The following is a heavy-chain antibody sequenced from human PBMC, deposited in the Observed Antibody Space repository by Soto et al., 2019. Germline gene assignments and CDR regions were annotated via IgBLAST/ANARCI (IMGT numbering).Heavy chain of an antibody. CDR3: ARESHVGPWVVMASTDTPSDYYYYGMDV. J-gene: IGHJ6*02. D-gene: IGHD2-21*01. V-gene: IGHV6-1*01. Sequence: QSQTLSLTCAISGDSVSSNSAAWNWIRQSPSRGLEWLGRTYYRSKWYNDYAVSVKSRITINPDTSKNQFSLQLNSVTPEDTAVYYCARESHVGPWVVMASTDTPSDYYYYGMDVWGQGTTVTVSS. CDR1: GDSVSSNSAA. CDR2: TYYRSKWYN.